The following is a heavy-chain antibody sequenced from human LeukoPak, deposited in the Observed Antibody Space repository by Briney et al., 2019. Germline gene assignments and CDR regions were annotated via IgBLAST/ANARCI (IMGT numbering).Heavy chain of an antibody. CDR3: ARALLAYCGGDCYNGFDP. J-gene: IGHJ5*02. V-gene: IGHV3-48*01. D-gene: IGHD2-21*02. CDR2: ISAGGSTS. Sequence: GGSLRLSCAASGFDFSISGMNWVRQAPGKGLEWVAYISAGGSTSYYADSVKGQFIISRDNAKNSLYLQMNSLRVEDTAVYYCARALLAYCGGDCYNGFDPWGQGTLVTVSS. CDR1: GFDFSISG.